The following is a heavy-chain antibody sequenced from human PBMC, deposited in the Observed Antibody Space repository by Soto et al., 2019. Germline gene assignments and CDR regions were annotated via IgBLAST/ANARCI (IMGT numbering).Heavy chain of an antibody. CDR2: IYYSGST. V-gene: IGHV4-59*08. D-gene: IGHD5-18*01. J-gene: IGHJ4*02. CDR3: ARRYGSCFLY. CDR1: GGSISSYY. Sequence: PSEPQSLTCTVSGGSISSYYWSWIRQPPGKGLEWIGYIYYSGSTNYNPSLKSRVTISVDTSKNQFSLKLSSVTAADTAVYYCARRYGSCFLYWCPGTLATVSS.